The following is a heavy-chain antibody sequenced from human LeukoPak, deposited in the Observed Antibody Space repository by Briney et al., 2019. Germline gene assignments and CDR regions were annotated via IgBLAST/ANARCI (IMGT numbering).Heavy chain of an antibody. J-gene: IGHJ4*02. CDR1: GDSVSSNSAA. Sequence: SSQTLSLTCAISGDSVSSNSAAWNWIRQSPSRGLEWLGRTYYRSKWYNDYAVSVKSRTTINPDTSKNQFSLQLNSVTPEDTAVYYCARTGGHTGVPNYFDYWGQGTLVTVSS. CDR3: ARTGGHTGVPNYFDY. CDR2: TYYRSKWYN. D-gene: IGHD3-10*01. V-gene: IGHV6-1*01.